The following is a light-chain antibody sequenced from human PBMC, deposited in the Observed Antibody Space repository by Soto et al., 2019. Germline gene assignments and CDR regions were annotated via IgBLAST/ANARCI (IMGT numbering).Light chain of an antibody. CDR1: QSISTY. CDR3: QQSYSTPYT. V-gene: IGKV1-39*01. Sequence: DIQMTQSPSSLSASVGDRVTITCRTNQSISTYLNWYQGKPGKAPKLLIYAASSLQSEVPSKLRGSGSGTDFTFTISSLQPDDFATYYCQQSYSTPYTFGQGTKLEIK. CDR2: AAS. J-gene: IGKJ2*01.